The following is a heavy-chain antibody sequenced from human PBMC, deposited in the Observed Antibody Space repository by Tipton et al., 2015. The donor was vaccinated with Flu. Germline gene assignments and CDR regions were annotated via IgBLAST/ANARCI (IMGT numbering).Heavy chain of an antibody. CDR2: IYHSGST. CDR1: GYSISSGFY. D-gene: IGHD5-24*01. CDR3: ARGDGYNFDY. J-gene: IGHJ4*02. Sequence: TLSLTCTVSGYSISSGFYWGWIRQPPGKGLEWIGNIYHSGSTFYNPSHKSRVTISVDTPKNQFSLKLSSVTAADTAMYYCARGDGYNFDYWGQGTLVTVSS. V-gene: IGHV4-38-2*02.